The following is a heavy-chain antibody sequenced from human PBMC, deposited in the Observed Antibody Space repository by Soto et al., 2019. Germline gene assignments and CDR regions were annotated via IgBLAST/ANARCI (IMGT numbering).Heavy chain of an antibody. D-gene: IGHD2-2*01. V-gene: IGHV3-7*03. CDR1: GFTFSDYW. CDR2: IKFDGSVK. Sequence: GGSLRLSCAASGFTFSDYWMSWVRQAPGKGPEWVANIKFDGSVKQYVDSVRGRFTISRDNSRNSLFLQMNSLRAGDTAVYYCVKDGGYCSSTTCYSPRNHYFDSWGQGTLVTVSS. CDR3: VKDGGYCSSTTCYSPRNHYFDS. J-gene: IGHJ4*02.